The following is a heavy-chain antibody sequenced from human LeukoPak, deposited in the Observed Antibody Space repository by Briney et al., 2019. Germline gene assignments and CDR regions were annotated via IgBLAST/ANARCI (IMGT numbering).Heavy chain of an antibody. Sequence: PSETLSLTCTVSGGSISSYYWSWIRQPPGKGLEWIGYIYYSGSTNYNPSLKSRVTISVDTSRNQFSLKLSSVTAADTAVYFCARDEGGRHYYGSGSRVYWGQGTLVTVSS. D-gene: IGHD3-10*01. V-gene: IGHV4-59*12. J-gene: IGHJ4*02. CDR1: GGSISSYY. CDR3: ARDEGGRHYYGSGSRVY. CDR2: IYYSGST.